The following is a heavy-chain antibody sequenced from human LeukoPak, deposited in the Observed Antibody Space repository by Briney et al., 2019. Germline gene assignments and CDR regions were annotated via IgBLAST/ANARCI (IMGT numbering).Heavy chain of an antibody. D-gene: IGHD3-22*01. CDR2: INPNSGGT. CDR3: ARVGGYYDSSGLYY. Sequence: ASVKVSCKASGGTFSSYAISWVRQAPGQGLEWMGRINPNSGGTNYAQKFQGRVTMTRDTSISTAYMELSRLRSDDTAVYYCARVGGYYDSSGLYYWGQGTLVTVSS. J-gene: IGHJ4*02. CDR1: GGTFSSYA. V-gene: IGHV1-2*06.